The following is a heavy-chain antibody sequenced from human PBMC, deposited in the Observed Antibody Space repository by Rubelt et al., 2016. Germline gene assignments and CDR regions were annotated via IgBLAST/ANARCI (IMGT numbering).Heavy chain of an antibody. Sequence: LEWVTVISYDGSNEYYADSVKGRFTISRDNSKNTLYLQGNSLRAEDTVVFYCAREGRGGTGTTFDFDYWGQGTLVTVSS. D-gene: IGHD1-1*01. V-gene: IGHV3-30*04. J-gene: IGHJ4*02. CDR3: AREGRGGTGTTFDFDY. CDR2: ISYDGSNE.